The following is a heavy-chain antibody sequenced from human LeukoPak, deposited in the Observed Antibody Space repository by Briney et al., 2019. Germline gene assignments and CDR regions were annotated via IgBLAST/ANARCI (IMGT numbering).Heavy chain of an antibody. Sequence: GSLRLSCAASGFTFSSYWMSWVRQAPGKGLEWVANIKQDGSEKYYVDSVKGRFTISRDNAKNSLYLQMNGLRAEDTAVYYCARAGVAYCGGDCYSGLGYWGQGTLVTVSS. CDR1: GFTFSSYW. CDR2: IKQDGSEK. D-gene: IGHD2-21*02. J-gene: IGHJ4*02. CDR3: ARAGVAYCGGDCYSGLGY. V-gene: IGHV3-7*01.